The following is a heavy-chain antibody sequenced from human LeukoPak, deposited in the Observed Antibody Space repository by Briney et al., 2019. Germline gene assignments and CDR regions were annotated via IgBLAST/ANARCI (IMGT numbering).Heavy chain of an antibody. Sequence: GESLKISCAASEFTFSSYGMHWVRQAPGKGLEWVAVIWSDGSNKHYAESVKGRFTISRDNSKNTLYLQMDSLRAEDTAVYYCARRGSGTHCFDYWGQGTLVTVSS. J-gene: IGHJ4*02. V-gene: IGHV3-33*01. CDR2: IWSDGSNK. CDR1: EFTFSSYG. D-gene: IGHD3-10*01. CDR3: ARRGSGTHCFDY.